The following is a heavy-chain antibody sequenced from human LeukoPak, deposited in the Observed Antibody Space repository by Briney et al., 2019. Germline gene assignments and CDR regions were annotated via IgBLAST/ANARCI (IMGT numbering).Heavy chain of an antibody. D-gene: IGHD2-2*01. CDR1: GYTFTSYG. CDR2: ISAYNGNT. J-gene: IGHJ5*02. Sequence: GASVKVSCKASGYTFTSYGISWVRQAPGQGLEWMGWISAYNGNTNYAQKLQGRVTMTTDTSTSTAYMELRSLRSDDTAVYYCARDRYCSSTSCSLLATRTHWFDPWGQGTLVTVSS. CDR3: ARDRYCSSTSCSLLATRTHWFDP. V-gene: IGHV1-18*01.